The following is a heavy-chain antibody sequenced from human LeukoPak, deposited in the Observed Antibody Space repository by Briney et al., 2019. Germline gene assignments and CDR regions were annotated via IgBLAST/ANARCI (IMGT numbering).Heavy chain of an antibody. CDR3: ARDVWELQRGEFDP. V-gene: IGHV1-2*02. CDR1: GYTFTGYY. D-gene: IGHD1-26*01. Sequence: ASVKVSCKASGYTFTGYYMHWVRQAPGQGLEWMEWINPNSGGTNYAQKFQGRVTMTRDTSISTAYMELSRLRSDDTAVYYCARDVWELQRGEFDPWGQGTLVTVSS. J-gene: IGHJ5*02. CDR2: INPNSGGT.